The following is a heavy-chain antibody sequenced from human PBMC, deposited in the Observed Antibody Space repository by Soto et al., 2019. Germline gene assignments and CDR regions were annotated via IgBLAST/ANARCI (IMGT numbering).Heavy chain of an antibody. CDR3: AHRPVVVAATLDAGYFQH. V-gene: IGHV2-5*02. J-gene: IGHJ1*01. CDR2: IYWDDDK. D-gene: IGHD2-15*01. CDR1: GFSLSTSGVG. Sequence: QITLKESGPTLVKPTQTLTLTCTFSGFSLSTSGVGVGWIRQPPGKALEWLALIYWDDDKRYSPSLKSRLTITKDTPKNQVVLNMTNMDPVDTATYYCAHRPVVVAATLDAGYFQHWGQGTLVTVSS.